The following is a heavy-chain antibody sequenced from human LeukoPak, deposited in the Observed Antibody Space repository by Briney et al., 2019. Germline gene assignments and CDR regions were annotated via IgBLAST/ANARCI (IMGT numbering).Heavy chain of an antibody. CDR1: GFTFSSYA. J-gene: IGHJ4*02. CDR3: AGVLLWFVNYFDY. Sequence: PGGSLRLSCAASGFTFSSYAMSWVRQAPGKGLEWVSAISGSGGSTYYADSVKGRFTISRDNSKNTLYLQMNSLRAEDTAVYYCAGVLLWFVNYFDYWGQGTLVTVSS. CDR2: ISGSGGST. V-gene: IGHV3-23*01. D-gene: IGHD3-10*01.